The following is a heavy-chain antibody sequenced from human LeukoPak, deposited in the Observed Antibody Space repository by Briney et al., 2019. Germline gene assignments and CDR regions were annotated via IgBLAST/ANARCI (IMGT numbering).Heavy chain of an antibody. CDR2: INYSGST. CDR3: ARVTRSLFDY. D-gene: IGHD1-1*01. Sequence: SETLSLTCTVSGGSVSSTTYYWSWIRQPPGKGLEWIASINYSGSTYYNPSLKSRVTISVDTSENQFSLQLNSVTPEDTAVYYCARVTRSLFDYWGQGTLVTVSS. J-gene: IGHJ4*02. V-gene: IGHV4-39*01. CDR1: GGSVSSTTYY.